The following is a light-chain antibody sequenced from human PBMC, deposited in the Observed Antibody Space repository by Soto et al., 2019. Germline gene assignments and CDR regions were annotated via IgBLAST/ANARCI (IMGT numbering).Light chain of an antibody. CDR3: QQTYTVPYT. CDR2: ATS. Sequence: DIQMTQSPSSLSASVGDRVTITCRASQSIERYLNWYQQKSGKAPKFLMYATSHLQSGGPSRFSGSGSGTEFTLTISGLQPEDFGSYYCQQTYTVPYTFGQGTKLEIE. V-gene: IGKV1-39*01. J-gene: IGKJ2*01. CDR1: QSIERY.